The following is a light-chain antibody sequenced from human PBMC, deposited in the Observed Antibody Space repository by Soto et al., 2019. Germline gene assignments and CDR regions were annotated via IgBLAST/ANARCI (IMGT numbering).Light chain of an antibody. V-gene: IGLV2-18*02. CDR3: SSYTSTSRYV. Sequence: LTQPPSVSGSPGQSVTISCTGTSSDVGKYDRVSWYQQPPGTAPKLIIYEVTNRPSGVPARFSGSKSGNTASLTISGLQAEDEADYYCSSYTSTSRYVFGAGTKVTVL. CDR1: SSDVGKYDR. J-gene: IGLJ1*01. CDR2: EVT.